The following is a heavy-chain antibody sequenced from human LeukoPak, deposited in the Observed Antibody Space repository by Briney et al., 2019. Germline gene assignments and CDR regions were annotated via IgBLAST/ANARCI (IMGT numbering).Heavy chain of an antibody. Sequence: GGSLRLSCAASGFTFSSYGMHWVRQAPGKGLEWVAVIWYDGSNKYYADSVKGRFTISRDSSKNTLYLQMNSLRAEDTAVYYCARDQMGPYSSSPFDYWGQGTLVTVSS. CDR2: IWYDGSNK. CDR3: ARDQMGPYSSSPFDY. J-gene: IGHJ4*02. V-gene: IGHV3-33*01. CDR1: GFTFSSYG. D-gene: IGHD6-13*01.